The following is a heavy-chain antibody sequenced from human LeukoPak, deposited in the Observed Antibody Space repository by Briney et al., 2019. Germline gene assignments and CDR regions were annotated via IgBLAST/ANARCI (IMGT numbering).Heavy chain of an antibody. J-gene: IGHJ4*02. CDR3: ARSRGSYPGPLDY. V-gene: IGHV3-30*01. CDR2: ISYEGSRQ. Sequence: GGSLRLSCAASGFTFNTYSMHWVRQAPGKGLEWVAVISYEGSRQFYADSVKGRFTISRDNSKNTMYLQMDSLRAEDTAVYYCARSRGSYPGPLDYWGQGTLVTVSS. D-gene: IGHD3-16*02. CDR1: GFTFNTYS.